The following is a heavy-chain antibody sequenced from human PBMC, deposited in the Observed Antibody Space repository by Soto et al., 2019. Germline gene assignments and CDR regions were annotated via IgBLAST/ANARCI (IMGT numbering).Heavy chain of an antibody. Sequence: EVQLLESGGGLIQPGGSLRLSCVASGFTFSVDAMSWVRQTPGTGLEWVSGISNRGDYTYYAHCVKRRCTVSRHNSEETLYMLTNSLKVEDTAIYYCAKGVRFGHLWGQGTTVTISS. CDR3: AKGVRFGHL. J-gene: IGHJ6*02. CDR1: GFTFSVDA. D-gene: IGHD2-8*01. CDR2: ISNRGDYT. V-gene: IGHV3-23*01.